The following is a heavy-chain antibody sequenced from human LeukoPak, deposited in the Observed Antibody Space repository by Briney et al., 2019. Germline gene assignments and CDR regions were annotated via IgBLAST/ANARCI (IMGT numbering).Heavy chain of an antibody. Sequence: ASGTLSLTCAVSGGSISSSNWWSWVRQPPGKGLEWIGEIYHSGSTNYNPSLKSRVTISVDTSKNQFSLKLSSVTAADTAVYYCARQYITMVRGGYMDVWGKGTTVTISS. CDR3: ARQYITMVRGGYMDV. V-gene: IGHV4-4*02. CDR1: GGSISSSNW. J-gene: IGHJ6*03. CDR2: IYHSGST. D-gene: IGHD3-10*01.